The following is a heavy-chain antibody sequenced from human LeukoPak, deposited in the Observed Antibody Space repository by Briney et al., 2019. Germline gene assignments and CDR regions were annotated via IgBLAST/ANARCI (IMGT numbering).Heavy chain of an antibody. V-gene: IGHV3-23*01. Sequence: SGGSLRLSCAASGFTFSSYAMNWVAQAPGKWPEWVAAISGGGGSTFYADSVKGRFTISRDNTKNTLDLQMNSLGAEDTAVYYCARDTVPGVSQQDHDAFDIWRQGTMVTVSS. D-gene: IGHD2-2*01. J-gene: IGHJ3*02. CDR2: ISGGGGST. CDR1: GFTFSSYA. CDR3: ARDTVPGVSQQDHDAFDI.